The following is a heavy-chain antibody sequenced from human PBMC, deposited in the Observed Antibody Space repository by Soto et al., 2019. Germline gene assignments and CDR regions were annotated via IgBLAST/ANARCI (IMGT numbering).Heavy chain of an antibody. V-gene: IGHV1-69*01. CDR2: IIPIFCTA. CDR1: GGTFSSYA. CDR3: AREGNAIVVPAASPHAYYCMDV. Sequence: QVQLVQSGADVKKPGSSVKVSCKASGGTFSSYAISWVRHAPGQGLEWMGGIIPIFCTANYAQTFQGRVTITADESTSTDYMELSSLRSEDTAVYYWAREGNAIVVPAASPHAYYCMDVWGQGTTVTVSS. J-gene: IGHJ6*02. D-gene: IGHD2-2*01.